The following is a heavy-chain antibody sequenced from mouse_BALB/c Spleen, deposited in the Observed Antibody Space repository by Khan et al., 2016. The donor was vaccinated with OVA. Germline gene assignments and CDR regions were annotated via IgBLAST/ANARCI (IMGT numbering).Heavy chain of an antibody. V-gene: IGHV2-6-1*01. Sequence: QVQLKESGPGLVAPSQSLSITCTISGFSLTNYGVHWVRQPPGKGLEWLVVIWSDGSTTYNSALKSRRTLSKDNSKSQALLKRNSPQTDDTAVYFCSRQPYYHYNIMDYWGQATSVTVSS. D-gene: IGHD2-10*01. CDR1: GFSLTNYG. J-gene: IGHJ4*01. CDR2: IWSDGST. CDR3: SRQPYYHYNIMDY.